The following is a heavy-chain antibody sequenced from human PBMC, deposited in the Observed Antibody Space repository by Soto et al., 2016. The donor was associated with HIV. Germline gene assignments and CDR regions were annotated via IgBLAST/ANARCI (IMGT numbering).Heavy chain of an antibody. Sequence: EVQLVESGGGLVQPGGSLRLSCAASGFTVSSNYMSWVRQAPGKGLEWVSIIYSDGTTYYADSVKGRFTISRDNSKNTLYLQMNSLRAEDTAMFYCAGGYYRGRPYWGQGTLATVSS. V-gene: IGHV3-66*01. D-gene: IGHD3-22*01. J-gene: IGHJ4*02. CDR2: IYSDGTT. CDR3: AGGYYRGRPY. CDR1: GFTVSSNY.